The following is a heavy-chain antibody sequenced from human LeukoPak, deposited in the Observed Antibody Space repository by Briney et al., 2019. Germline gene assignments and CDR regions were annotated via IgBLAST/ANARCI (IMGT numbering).Heavy chain of an antibody. V-gene: IGHV1-18*01. J-gene: IGHJ5*02. CDR3: ARGGVSIAAAAIDHNWFDP. CDR2: ISADKGNT. Sequence: ASVKLSCKASGYTFTSYGISWVRQAPGKGLEWVGWISADKGNTNYAKNLQGRVNMTTDTSTSTAYIKLRSLRSDDTAVYYCARGGVSIAAAAIDHNWFDPWGQGTLVTVSS. D-gene: IGHD6-13*01. CDR1: GYTFTSYG.